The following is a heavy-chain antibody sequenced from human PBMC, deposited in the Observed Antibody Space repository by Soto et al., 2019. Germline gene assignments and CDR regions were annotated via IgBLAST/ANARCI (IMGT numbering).Heavy chain of an antibody. CDR1: GYTFTGYY. V-gene: IGHV1-2*04. CDR3: ARTIGGYSGYEISMDV. CDR2: INPNSGGT. D-gene: IGHD5-12*01. Sequence: ASVKVSCKASGYTFTGYYMHWVRQAPGQGLEWMGWINPNSGGTNYAQKFQGWVTMTRDTSISTAYMELSRLRSDDTAVYYCARTIGGYSGYEISMDVWGQGTTVTVSS. J-gene: IGHJ6*02.